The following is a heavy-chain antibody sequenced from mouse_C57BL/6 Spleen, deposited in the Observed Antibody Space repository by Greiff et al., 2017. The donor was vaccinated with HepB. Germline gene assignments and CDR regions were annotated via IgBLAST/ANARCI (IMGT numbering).Heavy chain of an antibody. CDR3: ARPLGDWFAY. V-gene: IGHV1-69*01. Sequence: QVQLQQPGAELVMPGASVKLSCKASGYTFTSYWMHWVKQRPGQGLEWIGEIDPSDSYTNYNQKFKGKSTLTVDKSSSTAYMQLSSLTSEDSAVYYCARPLGDWFAYWGQGTLVTVSA. CDR2: IDPSDSYT. CDR1: GYTFTSYW. J-gene: IGHJ3*01. D-gene: IGHD4-1*01.